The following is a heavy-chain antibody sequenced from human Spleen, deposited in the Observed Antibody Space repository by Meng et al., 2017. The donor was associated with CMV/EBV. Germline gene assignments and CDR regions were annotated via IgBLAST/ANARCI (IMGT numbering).Heavy chain of an antibody. V-gene: IGHV3-74*01. CDR1: GFTFSIYW. CDR3: ARDPSMVVANYYYNGMDV. D-gene: IGHD2-15*01. Sequence: GGSLRLSCAASGFTFSIYWMHWVRQAPGKGLVWVSRINSDGNSTTYADSVRGRFTISRDNAKNTLYLQMNSLRGEDTAVYYCARDPSMVVANYYYNGMDVWGQGTTVTVSS. CDR2: INSDGNST. J-gene: IGHJ6*02.